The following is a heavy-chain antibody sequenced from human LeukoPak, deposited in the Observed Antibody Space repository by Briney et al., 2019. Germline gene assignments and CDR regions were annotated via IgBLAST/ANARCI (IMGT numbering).Heavy chain of an antibody. CDR1: GFTFSSYS. D-gene: IGHD3-16*02. Sequence: KPGGSLRLSCAASGFTFSSYSMNWVRQAPGKGLEWVSSISSSSSYIYYADSVKGRFTISRDNAKNSLYLQMNSLRAEDTAVYYCAREGRSYDYVWGSYRFSFDYWGQGTLVTVSS. V-gene: IGHV3-21*01. J-gene: IGHJ4*02. CDR2: ISSSSSYI. CDR3: AREGRSYDYVWGSYRFSFDY.